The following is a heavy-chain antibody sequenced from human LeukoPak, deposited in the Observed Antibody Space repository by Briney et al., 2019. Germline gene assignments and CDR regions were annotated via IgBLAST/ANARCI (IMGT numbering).Heavy chain of an antibody. CDR2: INQDGSEK. CDR3: ATWGLYNWNSFDY. J-gene: IGHJ4*02. D-gene: IGHD1-1*01. V-gene: IGHV3-7*01. Sequence: GGSLRLSCAASGFTFSSYWMNWVRQAPGKGLEWVANINQDGSEKYYVDPVKGRFTISRDIARNSLYLQMNSLRAEDTAVYYCATWGLYNWNSFDYWGQGALVTVSS. CDR1: GFTFSSYW.